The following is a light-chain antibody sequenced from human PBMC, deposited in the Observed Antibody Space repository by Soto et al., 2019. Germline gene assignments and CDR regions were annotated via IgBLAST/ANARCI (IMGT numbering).Light chain of an antibody. Sequence: DIQLTQSPSFLSASVGDRVTITCRASQGIRSYLAWYQQKPGKAPKLLIYAASTLQSGVPSRFSGSGSGTELTLTISSLKPEDFATFLCQQLNSYPVTFGQVTKVEIK. CDR2: AAS. J-gene: IGKJ1*01. V-gene: IGKV1-9*01. CDR1: QGIRSY. CDR3: QQLNSYPVT.